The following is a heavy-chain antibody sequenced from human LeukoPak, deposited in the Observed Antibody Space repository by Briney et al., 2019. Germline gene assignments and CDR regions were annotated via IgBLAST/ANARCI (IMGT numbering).Heavy chain of an antibody. J-gene: IGHJ4*02. V-gene: IGHV3-7*01. Sequence: GGSLRLSCAASGFTFSSYWMSWVRQGPGKVLEWLANIKQDGSERYYVDSVKGRFTISRDNGKNSLYVQMNNLRAEDTAVYYCARSNRRGLINGFGYYFNYWGQGTLVTVSS. CDR1: GFTFSSYW. CDR3: ARSNRRGLINGFGYYFNY. CDR2: IKQDGSER. D-gene: IGHD3-10*01.